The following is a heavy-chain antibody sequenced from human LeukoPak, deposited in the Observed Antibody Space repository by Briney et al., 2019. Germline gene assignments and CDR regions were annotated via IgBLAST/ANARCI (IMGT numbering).Heavy chain of an antibody. J-gene: IGHJ4*02. D-gene: IGHD6-13*01. Sequence: GGSLRLSCAASGFTVSNNYMSWVRQAPGKGLEWVSVIYSGGSTYYADSVKGRFTISRDNSKNTLYLQMNSLRAEDTAVYYCAKEASSSWSYYFDYRGQGTLVTVSS. V-gene: IGHV3-66*02. CDR3: AKEASSSWSYYFDY. CDR1: GFTVSNNY. CDR2: IYSGGST.